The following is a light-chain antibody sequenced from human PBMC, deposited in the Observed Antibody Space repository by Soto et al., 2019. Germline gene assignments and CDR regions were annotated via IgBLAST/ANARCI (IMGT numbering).Light chain of an antibody. V-gene: IGLV2-23*01. J-gene: IGLJ1*01. CDR2: EDI. CDR1: SSDVGGYDV. CDR3: CSYAGRSTYV. Sequence: QSALTQPASVSGSPGQSITVSCTGTSSDVGGYDVVSWYQQHPGKAPKLIIYEDIERPSGVSSRFSGSKSGNTASLTISGLQPEDEADCYCCSYAGRSTYVFGSVTKLTVL.